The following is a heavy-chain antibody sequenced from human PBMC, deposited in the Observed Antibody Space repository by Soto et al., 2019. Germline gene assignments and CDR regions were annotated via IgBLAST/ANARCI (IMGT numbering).Heavy chain of an antibody. V-gene: IGHV1-3*01. CDR1: GYTFTNYA. D-gene: IGHD2-15*01. J-gene: IGHJ6*03. CDR3: ARGHLAAPPIYSWFYYMDV. CDR2: INAGNGNT. Sequence: ASVKVSCKASGYTFTNYAVHWVRQAPGQRLEWMGWINAGNGNTRFSQNLQGRVTITRDTSARTVYMELSSLRSEDTAVYYCARGHLAAPPIYSWFYYMDVWGKGTTVTVSS.